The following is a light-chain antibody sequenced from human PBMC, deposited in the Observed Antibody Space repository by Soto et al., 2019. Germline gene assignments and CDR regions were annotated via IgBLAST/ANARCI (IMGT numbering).Light chain of an antibody. CDR2: AAA. CDR1: QSISSY. J-gene: IGKJ4*01. Sequence: DIEMTQSPSSLSASVGDTVTITCRASQSISSYLNWYQQKPGKAPKFLIYAAATLQSGVPSRFSGSRSGTGFTLTISNLQPEDFATYYCQQSHSTPVTFGGGTTVEIK. CDR3: QQSHSTPVT. V-gene: IGKV1-39*01.